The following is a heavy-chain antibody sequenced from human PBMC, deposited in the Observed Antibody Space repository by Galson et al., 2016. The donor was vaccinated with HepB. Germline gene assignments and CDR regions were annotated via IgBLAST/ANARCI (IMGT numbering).Heavy chain of an antibody. CDR1: GASINDSNW. J-gene: IGHJ5*02. CDR2: IYHTGTT. D-gene: IGHD2-2*01. V-gene: IGHV4-4*02. CDR3: ARASIVPGARMVFDP. Sequence: SETLSFTCAVSGASINDSNWWTWVRQVPGRGLEWIGEIYHTGTTNNNPFLNSRFTLSIDKSTNQFSLNLTSVTAADTAVYFCARASIVPGARMVFDPWGQGILVTVSS.